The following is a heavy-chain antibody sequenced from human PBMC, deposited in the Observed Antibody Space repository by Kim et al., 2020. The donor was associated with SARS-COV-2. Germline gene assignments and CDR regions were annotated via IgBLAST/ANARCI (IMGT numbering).Heavy chain of an antibody. V-gene: IGHV1-69*13. J-gene: IGHJ1*01. CDR2: IIPIFGTA. CDR1: GGTFSSYA. CDR3: ARGRVPYYDSSGYYPIQH. D-gene: IGHD3-22*01. Sequence: SVKVSCKASGGTFSSYAISWVRQAPGQGLEWMGGIIPIFGTANYAQKFQGRVTITADESTSTAYMELSSLRSEDTAVYYCARGRVPYYDSSGYYPIQHWGQGTLVTVSS.